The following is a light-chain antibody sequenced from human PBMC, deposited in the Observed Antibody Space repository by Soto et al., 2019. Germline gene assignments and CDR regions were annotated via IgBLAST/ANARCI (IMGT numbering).Light chain of an antibody. V-gene: IGLV2-14*03. J-gene: IGLJ2*01. CDR1: SSDVGGYNY. Sequence: QSALTQPASVSGSPGQSITISCTGPSSDVGGYNYVSWYQLHPGNTPKLMIYDVSIRPSGVSYRFSGSKSGNTASLTISGLQAEDETDYYCSPYTSSSSVVFGGGTKLTVL. CDR3: SPYTSSSSVV. CDR2: DVS.